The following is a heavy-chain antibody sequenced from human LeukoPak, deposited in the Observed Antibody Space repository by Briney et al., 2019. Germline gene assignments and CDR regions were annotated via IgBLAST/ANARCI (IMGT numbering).Heavy chain of an antibody. V-gene: IGHV4-59*01. CDR2: IYYSGST. CDR3: ARRGPGATGSVDF. CDR1: GGSISSYY. J-gene: IGHJ4*02. Sequence: SETLSLTCTVSGGSISSYYWSWIRQPPGKGLEWIGYIYYSGSTNYNPSLKSRVTISVDTSKNQFSLKLSSVTAADTAVYYCARRGPGATGSVDFWGQGTLVTVSS. D-gene: IGHD1-26*01.